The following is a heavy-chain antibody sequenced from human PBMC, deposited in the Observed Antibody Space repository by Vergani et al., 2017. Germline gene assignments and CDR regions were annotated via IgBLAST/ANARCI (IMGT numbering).Heavy chain of an antibody. Sequence: QVQLVESGGGVVQPGRSLRLSCAASGFTFSSYAMHWVRQAPGKGLEWVAVISYDGSNKYYAGSVKGRFTISRDNSKNTLYLQMNSLRAEDTAVYYCAGDGPPEMATSDYYYYGMDVWGHGTTVTVSS. D-gene: IGHD5-24*01. CDR2: ISYDGSNK. J-gene: IGHJ6*02. CDR3: AGDGPPEMATSDYYYYGMDV. V-gene: IGHV3-30-3*01. CDR1: GFTFSSYA.